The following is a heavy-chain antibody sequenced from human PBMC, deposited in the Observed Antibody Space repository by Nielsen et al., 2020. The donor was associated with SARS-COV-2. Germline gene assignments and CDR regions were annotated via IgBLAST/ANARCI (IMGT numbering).Heavy chain of an antibody. D-gene: IGHD6-13*01. CDR2: INHSGST. Sequence: SETLSLTCTVSGGSISSGGYYWSWIRQHPGKGLEWIGEINHSGSTNYNPSLKSRVTISVDTSKNQFSLKLSSVTAADTAVYYCARGVAAAGHRNLVYYYYYYMDVWGKGTTVTVSS. CDR3: ARGVAAAGHRNLVYYYYYYMDV. CDR1: GGSISSGGYY. V-gene: IGHV4-39*07. J-gene: IGHJ6*03.